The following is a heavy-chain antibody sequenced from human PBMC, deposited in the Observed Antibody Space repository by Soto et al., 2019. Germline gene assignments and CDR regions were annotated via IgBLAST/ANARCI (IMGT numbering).Heavy chain of an antibody. Sequence: PGGSLRLSCGVSGFTFSTYAMSWFRQAPGKGLEWVSAISGSGNKTFYADSVKGRFTISRDNSKNTLHLHMSSLRVEDTAVYYCVRGVRLHFDLWGQGTLVTVSS. V-gene: IGHV3-23*01. CDR2: ISGSGNKT. CDR3: VRGVRLHFDL. J-gene: IGHJ4*02. CDR1: GFTFSTYA.